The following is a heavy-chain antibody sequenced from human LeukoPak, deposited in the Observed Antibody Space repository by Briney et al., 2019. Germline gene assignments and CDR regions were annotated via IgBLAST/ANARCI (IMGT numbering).Heavy chain of an antibody. CDR2: IYPGDSDT. D-gene: IGHD4-17*01. Sequence: GESLKISCKGSGYSFTSYWLGWVRQMPGKGLEWMGIIYPGDSDTRYSPSFQGQVTISADKSISTAYLQWSSLKASDTAMYYCARQSMTTVTNFDYWGQGTLVTVSS. V-gene: IGHV5-51*01. CDR1: GYSFTSYW. J-gene: IGHJ4*02. CDR3: ARQSMTTVTNFDY.